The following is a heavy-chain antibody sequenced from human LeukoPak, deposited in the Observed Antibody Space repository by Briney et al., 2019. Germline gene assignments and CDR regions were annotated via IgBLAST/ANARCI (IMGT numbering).Heavy chain of an antibody. CDR1: GYTFTSYG. J-gene: IGHJ4*02. CDR2: INPSGGST. CDR3: ARLGSSSGGGMDY. Sequence: ASVKVSCKASGYTFTSYGINWVRQAPGQGLEWMGIINPSGGSTSYAQKFQGRVTMTRDMSTSTVYMELSSLRSEDTAVYYCARLGSSSGGGMDYWGQGTLITVSS. D-gene: IGHD6-6*01. V-gene: IGHV1-46*01.